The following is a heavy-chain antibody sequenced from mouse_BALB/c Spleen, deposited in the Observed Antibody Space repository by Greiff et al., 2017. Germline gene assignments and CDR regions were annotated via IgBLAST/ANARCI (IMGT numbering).Heavy chain of an antibody. CDR1: GFTFSSYA. CDR2: ISSGGSYT. CDR3: ARLDSLLPSY. V-gene: IGHV5-9-3*01. Sequence: EVQRVESGGGLVKPGGSLKLSCAASGFTFSSYAMSWVRQTPEKRLEWVATISSGGSYTYYPDSVKGRFTISRDNAKNTLYLQMSSLRSEDTAMYYCARLDSLLPSYWGQGTLVTVSA. D-gene: IGHD1-2*01. J-gene: IGHJ3*01.